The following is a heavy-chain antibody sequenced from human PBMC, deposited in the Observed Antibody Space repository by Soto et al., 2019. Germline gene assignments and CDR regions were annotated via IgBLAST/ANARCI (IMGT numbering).Heavy chain of an antibody. V-gene: IGHV3-30*18. CDR1: GFTFSSYG. Sequence: QVQLVESGGGVVQPGRSLRLSCAASGFTFSSYGMHWVRQAPGKGLEWVAVISYDGSNKYYADSVKGRFTISRDNSKNTLYLQTNSLRAEDTAVYYCAKDVGYYDTRKDYWGQGTLVTVSS. CDR3: AKDVGYYDTRKDY. CDR2: ISYDGSNK. D-gene: IGHD3-22*01. J-gene: IGHJ4*02.